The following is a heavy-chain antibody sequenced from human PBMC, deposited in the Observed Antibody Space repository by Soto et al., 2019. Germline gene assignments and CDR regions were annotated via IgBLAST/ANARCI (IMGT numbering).Heavy chain of an antibody. D-gene: IGHD1-26*01. J-gene: IGHJ4*02. CDR3: ARGTPPTFDY. V-gene: IGHV1-3*01. CDR1: GYTFSNYA. CDR2: INAGNGNT. Sequence: VASVKVSCKASGYTFSNYAIHWVRQAPGQRLEWMGWINAGNGNTKSSQKFQGRVTITRDTSASTAYMELSSLRSEDTAVYYCARGTPPTFDYRGEGALVSGS.